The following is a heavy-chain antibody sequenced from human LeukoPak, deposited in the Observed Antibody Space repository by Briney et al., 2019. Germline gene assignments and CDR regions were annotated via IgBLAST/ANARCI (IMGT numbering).Heavy chain of an antibody. Sequence: PGGSLRLPCAASGFTFSSYWMSWVRQAPGKGLEWVANIKQDGSEKYYVDSVKGRFTISRDNAKNSLYLQMNSLRAEDTAVYYCARGPYYYDSSDHFDYWGQGTLVTVSS. CDR2: IKQDGSEK. CDR3: ARGPYYYDSSDHFDY. CDR1: GFTFSSYW. D-gene: IGHD3-22*01. V-gene: IGHV3-7*01. J-gene: IGHJ4*02.